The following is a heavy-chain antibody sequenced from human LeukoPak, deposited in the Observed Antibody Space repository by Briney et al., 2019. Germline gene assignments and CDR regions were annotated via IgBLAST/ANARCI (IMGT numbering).Heavy chain of an antibody. CDR1: GGSINSYY. Sequence: PSETLSLTCTVSGGSINSYYWTWIRQPPGKGLEWIGYIYYSGSTHYNPSLNSRVTVSMDTSKNHFSLKLCSVTAADTAIYYCARTSRHFYGSGSNLTPWPADMDVWGQGTKVTVSS. CDR3: ARTSRHFYGSGSNLTPWPADMDV. J-gene: IGHJ6*02. V-gene: IGHV4-59*01. CDR2: IYYSGST. D-gene: IGHD3-10*01.